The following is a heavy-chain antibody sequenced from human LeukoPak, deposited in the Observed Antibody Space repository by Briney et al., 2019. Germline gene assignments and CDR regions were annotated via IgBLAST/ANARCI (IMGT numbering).Heavy chain of an antibody. D-gene: IGHD1-26*01. CDR2: ISGSGGST. Sequence: GGSLRLSCAASGFTFSSYSMNWVRQAPGKGLEWVSAISGSGGSTYYADSVKGRFTISRDNSKNTLYLQMNSLRAEDTAVYYCARDMDREVGAAPALDYWGQGTLVTVSS. V-gene: IGHV3-23*01. CDR3: ARDMDREVGAAPALDY. J-gene: IGHJ4*02. CDR1: GFTFSSYS.